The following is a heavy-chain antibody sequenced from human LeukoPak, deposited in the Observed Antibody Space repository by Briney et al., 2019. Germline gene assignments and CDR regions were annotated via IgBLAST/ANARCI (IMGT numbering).Heavy chain of an antibody. J-gene: IGHJ5*02. CDR1: GDSLSSNDAG. Sequence: SQTLSLTCAISGDSLSSNDAGWNWIRQSPSRGLEWLGRTYYRSRWYTDYAIFVESRITISRDTSQNQFSLQLKSVTPDDTAVYFCVRDLGPGRAFWFDPWGRGTLVTVSS. CDR2: TYYRSRWYT. V-gene: IGHV6-1*01. CDR3: VRDLGPGRAFWFDP. D-gene: IGHD3-10*01.